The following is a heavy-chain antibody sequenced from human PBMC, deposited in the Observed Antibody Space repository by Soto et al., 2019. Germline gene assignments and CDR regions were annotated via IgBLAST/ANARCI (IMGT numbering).Heavy chain of an antibody. CDR1: GGSISSGDYY. J-gene: IGHJ6*02. D-gene: IGHD3-10*01. Sequence: SETLSLTCTVSGGSISSGDYYWSWIRQPPGKGLEWIGYIYYSGSTYYNPSLKSRVTISVDTSKNQFSLKLSSVTAADTAVYYCARDPGAYEVRGPNPPMDGMDVWGQGTTVTVSS. CDR2: IYYSGST. CDR3: ARDPGAYEVRGPNPPMDGMDV. V-gene: IGHV4-30-4*01.